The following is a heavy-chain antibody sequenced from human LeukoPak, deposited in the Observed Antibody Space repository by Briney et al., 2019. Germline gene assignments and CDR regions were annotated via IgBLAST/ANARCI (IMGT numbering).Heavy chain of an antibody. Sequence: SETLSLTCTVSGGSISSYYWSWIRQPPGKGLEWIGYIYYSGSTNYNPSLKSRVTISVDTSKNQFSLKLSSVTAADTAVYYCARLMTQGRAFDIWGQGTMVAVPS. V-gene: IGHV4-59*01. CDR3: ARLMTQGRAFDI. CDR1: GGSISSYY. D-gene: IGHD3-16*01. J-gene: IGHJ3*02. CDR2: IYYSGST.